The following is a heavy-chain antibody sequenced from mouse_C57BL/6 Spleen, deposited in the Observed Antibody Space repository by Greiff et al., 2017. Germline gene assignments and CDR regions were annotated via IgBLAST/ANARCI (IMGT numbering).Heavy chain of an antibody. D-gene: IGHD2-5*01. Sequence: VQLQQPGAELVMPGASVKLSCKASGYTFTSYWMHWVKQRPGQGLEWIGEIDPSDSYTNYNQKFKGKSTLTVDKSSSTAYMQLSSLTSEDSAVXYCARSTAYYSNYEGYFDVWGTGTTVTVSS. CDR3: ARSTAYYSNYEGYFDV. CDR2: IDPSDSYT. CDR1: GYTFTSYW. J-gene: IGHJ1*03. V-gene: IGHV1-69*01.